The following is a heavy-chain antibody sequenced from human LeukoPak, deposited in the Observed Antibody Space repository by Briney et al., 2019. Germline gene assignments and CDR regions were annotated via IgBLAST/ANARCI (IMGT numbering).Heavy chain of an antibody. Sequence: ASVKVSCKASGYTFTSYYMNWVRQAPGQGLEWMGIINPSGGSTSYAQKFQGRVTMTRDTSTSTVYMELSSLRSEDTAVYYCARRVPYGSGSYYNPLGYWGQGTLVTVSS. CDR3: ARRVPYGSGSYYNPLGY. CDR1: GYTFTSYY. D-gene: IGHD3-10*01. CDR2: INPSGGST. V-gene: IGHV1-46*01. J-gene: IGHJ4*02.